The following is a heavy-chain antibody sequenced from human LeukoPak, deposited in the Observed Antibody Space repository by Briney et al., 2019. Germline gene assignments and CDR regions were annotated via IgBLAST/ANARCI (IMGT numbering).Heavy chain of an antibody. CDR3: ARGERADY. V-gene: IGHV3-7*01. D-gene: IGHD1-1*01. CDR2: IKHDGSEK. Sequence: GGSLRLSCAASGFTFSSYAMSWVRQAPGKGLEWVANIKHDGSEKYYVDSVKGRFTISRDNANNSLYLQMNSLRAEDTAVYYCARGERADYWGQGTLVTVSS. J-gene: IGHJ4*02. CDR1: GFTFSSYA.